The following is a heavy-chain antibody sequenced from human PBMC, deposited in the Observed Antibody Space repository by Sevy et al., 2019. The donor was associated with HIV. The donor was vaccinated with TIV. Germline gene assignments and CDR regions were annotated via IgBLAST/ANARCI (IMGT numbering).Heavy chain of an antibody. Sequence: GGSLRLSCAASGFTFSSHGMHWVRQAPGKGLEWVAVISYDGSNKYYADSVKGRFTISRDNSKNTLYLQMNSLRAEDTAVYYCAKDHAYYYDSSGPLDYWGQGTLVTVSS. J-gene: IGHJ4*02. CDR3: AKDHAYYYDSSGPLDY. D-gene: IGHD3-22*01. V-gene: IGHV3-30*18. CDR1: GFTFSSHG. CDR2: ISYDGSNK.